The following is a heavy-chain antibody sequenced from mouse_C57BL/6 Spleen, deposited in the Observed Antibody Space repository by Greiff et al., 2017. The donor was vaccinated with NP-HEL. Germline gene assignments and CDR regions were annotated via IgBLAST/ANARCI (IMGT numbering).Heavy chain of an antibody. V-gene: IGHV1-81*01. CDR2: IYPRSGNT. CDR1: GYTFTSYG. Sequence: QVQLQQSGAELARPGASVKLSCKASGYTFTSYGISWVKQRPGQGLEWIGEIYPRSGNTYYNEKFKGKATLTADKSSSTAYMELRSLTSDDSAVYFCARAGGYDDGVDYWGQGTTLTVSS. D-gene: IGHD2-2*01. J-gene: IGHJ2*01. CDR3: ARAGGYDDGVDY.